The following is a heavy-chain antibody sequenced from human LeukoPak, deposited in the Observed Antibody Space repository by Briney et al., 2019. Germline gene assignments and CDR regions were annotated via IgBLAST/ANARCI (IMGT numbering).Heavy chain of an antibody. CDR1: GGSISSSSYH. D-gene: IGHD1-26*01. Sequence: PSETLSLTCTVSGGSISSSSYHWGWIRQPPGKGLEWIGSIYYSGSTYYNPSLKSRVTISVDTSKNQLSLKLSSVTAADTAVYYCAIRLLGATAGVAGPRVDYWGQGTLVTVSS. V-gene: IGHV4-39*07. J-gene: IGHJ4*02. CDR2: IYYSGST. CDR3: AIRLLGATAGVAGPRVDY.